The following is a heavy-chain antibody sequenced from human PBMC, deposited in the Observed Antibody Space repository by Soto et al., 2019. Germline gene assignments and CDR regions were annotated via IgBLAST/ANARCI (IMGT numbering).Heavy chain of an antibody. CDR2: IYPGDSDT. CDR1: GYSFTSYW. V-gene: IGHV5-51*01. J-gene: IGHJ1*01. CDR3: ARSGRDGYKYFQH. D-gene: IGHD3-10*01. Sequence: GESLKISCKGSGYSFTSYWIGWVRQMPGKGLEWMGIIYPGDSDTRYSPSFQGQVTISADKSISTAYLQWSSLKASDTAMYCWARSGRDGYKYFQHWGQGTLVTVSS.